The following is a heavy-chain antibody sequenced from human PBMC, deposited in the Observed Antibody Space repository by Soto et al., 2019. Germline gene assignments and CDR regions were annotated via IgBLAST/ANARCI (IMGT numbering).Heavy chain of an antibody. D-gene: IGHD2-21*01. Sequence: EVQLLESGGGLVQPGGSLRLSCAASGFTFNTYDMNWVRQAPGKGLGWVSSITTSSAYIYYADSLKGRITISRDNAKNSLFLQMTSLRAEDTVVYYCVRSGTARLLRHSWFDTWGQGTLVTVSS. CDR3: VRSGTARLLRHSWFDT. CDR1: GFTFNTYD. CDR2: ITTSSAYI. J-gene: IGHJ5*02. V-gene: IGHV3-21*01.